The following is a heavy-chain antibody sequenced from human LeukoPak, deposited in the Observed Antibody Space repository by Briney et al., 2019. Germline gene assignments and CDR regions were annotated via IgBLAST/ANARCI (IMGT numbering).Heavy chain of an antibody. CDR3: ARQVYSSGVAAFDY. D-gene: IGHD3-10*01. Sequence: GESLKISCEASGYSFTRYWIGWVRQMPGKGLEWMGIIYPGDSDTRYSPSFQGQVSISADKSISTTYLQWSSLKASDTATYYCARQVYSSGVAAFDYWGQGTLVTVSS. V-gene: IGHV5-51*01. CDR2: IYPGDSDT. J-gene: IGHJ4*02. CDR1: GYSFTRYW.